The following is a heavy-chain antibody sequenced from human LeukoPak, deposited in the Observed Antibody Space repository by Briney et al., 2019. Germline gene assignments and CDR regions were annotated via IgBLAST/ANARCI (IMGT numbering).Heavy chain of an antibody. Sequence: PGGSLRLSCAASGFTLSDYYMSWIRQAPGKGLEWVSYISSSGSTIYYADSVKGRFTISRDNAKNSLYLQMNSLRAEDTAVYYCAREKGMQWLPAFYFEYWGQGTLVTVSS. V-gene: IGHV3-11*01. CDR3: AREKGMQWLPAFYFEY. D-gene: IGHD6-19*01. CDR1: GFTLSDYY. J-gene: IGHJ4*02. CDR2: ISSSGSTI.